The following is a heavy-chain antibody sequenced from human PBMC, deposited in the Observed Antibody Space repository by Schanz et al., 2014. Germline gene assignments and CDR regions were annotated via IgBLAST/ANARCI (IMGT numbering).Heavy chain of an antibody. V-gene: IGHV3-11*06. CDR3: TRSYYDFSWGSYRFRAFDI. CDR2: ISGTTTYT. D-gene: IGHD3-16*02. Sequence: QVQLVESGGGLVKPGGSLRLSCAASGFTFSDYYMSWIRQAPGKGLEWVSYISGTTTYTNYADSVKGRFTISRDNAKNSLYLQMISLRAEDTAIYFCTRSYYDFSWGSYRFRAFDIWGQGTTVIVSS. J-gene: IGHJ3*02. CDR1: GFTFSDYY.